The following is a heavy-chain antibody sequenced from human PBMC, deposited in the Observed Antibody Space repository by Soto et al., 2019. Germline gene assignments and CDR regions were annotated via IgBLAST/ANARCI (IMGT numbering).Heavy chain of an antibody. Sequence: EVQLEESGGGLVQPGRSLRLSCAASGFTFDDYAMHWVRQAPGKGLEWVSGISWNSGSIDYADSVKGRFTISRDNAKNSLYLQMNSLRAEDTALYYCAKGGYNWYSYLDYWGQGTLVTVSS. CDR1: GFTFDDYA. J-gene: IGHJ4*02. D-gene: IGHD1-7*01. CDR2: ISWNSGSI. CDR3: AKGGYNWYSYLDY. V-gene: IGHV3-9*01.